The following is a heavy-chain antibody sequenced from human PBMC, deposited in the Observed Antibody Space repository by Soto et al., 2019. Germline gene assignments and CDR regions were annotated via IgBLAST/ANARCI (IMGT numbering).Heavy chain of an antibody. CDR3: ARANVDFWGGYYIDDDY. V-gene: IGHV4-34*01. D-gene: IGHD3-3*01. Sequence: QVQLQQRGAGLLKPSETLSLTCAVYGGSFSGYYWSWIRPPPGKGLEWIGEINHGGSTNYNPSLKSRVIMSVDTSKNQFSLKLSSVTAADTAVYYCARANVDFWGGYYIDDDYWGHGNLVTVSS. CDR2: INHGGST. CDR1: GGSFSGYY. J-gene: IGHJ4*01.